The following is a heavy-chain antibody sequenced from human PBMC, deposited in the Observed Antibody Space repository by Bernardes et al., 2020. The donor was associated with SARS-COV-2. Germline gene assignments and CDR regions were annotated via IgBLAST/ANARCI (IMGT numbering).Heavy chain of an antibody. CDR1: GDSISSYY. V-gene: IGHV4-59*01. CDR2: IYYTGST. Sequence: SETLSLTRTVSGDSISSYYWSWIRQPPGKGLEWIAYIYYTGSTNYNPSLKSRVTISVDTSKNQFSLKLSSVTAADTAVYYCARGFDYWGQGTLVTVSS. CDR3: ARGFDY. J-gene: IGHJ4*02.